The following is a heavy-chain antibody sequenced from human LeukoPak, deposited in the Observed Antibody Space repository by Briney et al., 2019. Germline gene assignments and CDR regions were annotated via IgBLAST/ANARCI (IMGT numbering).Heavy chain of an antibody. CDR1: GGSISSSSYY. CDR2: IYYSGST. D-gene: IGHD1-26*01. J-gene: IGHJ3*02. CDR3: ARSWEWELLAFDI. V-gene: IGHV4-39*01. Sequence: SETLSPTCTVSGGSISSSSYYWGWIRQPPGKGLEWIGSIYYSGSTYYNPSLKSRVTISVDTSKNQFSLKLSSVTAADTAVYYCARSWEWELLAFDIWGQGTMVTVSS.